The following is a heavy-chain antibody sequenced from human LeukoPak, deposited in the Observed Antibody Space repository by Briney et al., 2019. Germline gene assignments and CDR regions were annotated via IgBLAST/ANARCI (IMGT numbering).Heavy chain of an antibody. Sequence: SETLSLTCTVSGGSISTYYWSWIRQPPGKGLEWIGYIYYSGSTNYNPSLKSRVTISVDTSKNQFSLKLSSVTAADTAVYYCARGGPMSSSWYSRNWFDPWGQGTLVTVSS. CDR3: ARGGPMSSSWYSRNWFDP. J-gene: IGHJ5*02. CDR1: GGSISTYY. CDR2: IYYSGST. V-gene: IGHV4-59*12. D-gene: IGHD6-13*01.